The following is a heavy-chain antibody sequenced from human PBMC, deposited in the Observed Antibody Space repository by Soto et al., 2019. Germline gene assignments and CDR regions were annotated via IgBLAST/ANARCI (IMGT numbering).Heavy chain of an antibody. CDR1: GFTFSSYS. Sequence: EVQLVESGGGLVKPGGSLRLSCAASGFTFSSYSMNWVRQAPGKGLEWVSSISSSSSYIYYADSVKGRFTISRDNAKNSLYLQMNSRRAEDTAVYYCARDYGHYYYGMDVWGQGTTVTVSS. D-gene: IGHD4-17*01. J-gene: IGHJ6*02. V-gene: IGHV3-21*01. CDR2: ISSSSSYI. CDR3: ARDYGHYYYGMDV.